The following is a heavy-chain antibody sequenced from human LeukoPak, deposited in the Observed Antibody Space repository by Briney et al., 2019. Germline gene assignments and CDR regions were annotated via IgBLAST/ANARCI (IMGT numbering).Heavy chain of an antibody. V-gene: IGHV4-59*12. D-gene: IGHD6-25*01. CDR1: GXSISSYY. CDR3: AREGGFYRPLDY. CDR2: VFYSGTT. J-gene: IGHJ4*02. Sequence: SETLSLTCTVPGXSISSYYWTWIRQPPGKGLEWIGCVFYSGTTNYNPSLKSRVTISVDTSMNQFSLKLTSVTAADTAVYYCAREGGFYRPLDYSGQGTLVTVSS.